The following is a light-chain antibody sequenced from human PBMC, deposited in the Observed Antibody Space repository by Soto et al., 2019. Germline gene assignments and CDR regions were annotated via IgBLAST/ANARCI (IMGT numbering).Light chain of an antibody. J-gene: IGLJ1*01. CDR2: DVS. V-gene: IGLV2-14*03. CDR3: SSYTSGGNYV. CDR1: SSDVAAYNF. Sequence: QSALTQPASVSGSPGQSVAISCTGTSSDVAAYNFVSWYQQHPGKAPKLMVFDVSNRPSGVSHRFCGSKSGNTASLTISGLQAEDEAEYYCSSYTSGGNYVFGTGTKLTVL.